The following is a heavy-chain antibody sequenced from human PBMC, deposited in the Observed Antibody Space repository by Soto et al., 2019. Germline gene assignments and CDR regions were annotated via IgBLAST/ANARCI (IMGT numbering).Heavy chain of an antibody. J-gene: IGHJ5*02. CDR1: GYTSSDYY. Sequence: GASVKVSCKASGYTSSDYYIYWLRQAPGQGLECMGWINPDTGDTNYAQKFQGRVTMTRDTSITTAYLELNSLTTDDTALYFCARGGSFLLSPLDPWGQGTLVTVSS. CDR3: ARGGSFLLSPLDP. CDR2: INPDTGDT. D-gene: IGHD3-3*01. V-gene: IGHV1-2*02.